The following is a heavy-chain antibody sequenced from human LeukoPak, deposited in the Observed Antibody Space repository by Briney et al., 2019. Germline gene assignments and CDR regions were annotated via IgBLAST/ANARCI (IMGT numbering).Heavy chain of an antibody. CDR2: INQDGTEK. CDR3: ARDQNQLLAYFDY. Sequence: GGSLRLSCAASGFIFSTYWMTWVRQAPGKGLGWVAIINQDGTEKYYADSVKGRFTISRDNTKNSLYLQMNSLRSEDTGIYYCARDQNQLLAYFDYWGQGTLATVSS. J-gene: IGHJ4*02. CDR1: GFIFSTYW. V-gene: IGHV3-7*01. D-gene: IGHD2-2*01.